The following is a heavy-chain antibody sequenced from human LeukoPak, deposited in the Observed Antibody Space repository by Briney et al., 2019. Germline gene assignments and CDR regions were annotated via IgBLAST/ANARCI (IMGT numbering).Heavy chain of an antibody. D-gene: IGHD3-22*01. Sequence: PGRSLRLSCAASAFTFDDYAMHWVRQAPGKGLEWVSGISWNSGSIGYADSVKGRFTISRDNAKNSLYLQMNSLRAEDTALYYCAKDSSGYLGDAFDIWGQGTMVTVSS. CDR1: AFTFDDYA. J-gene: IGHJ3*02. CDR2: ISWNSGSI. CDR3: AKDSSGYLGDAFDI. V-gene: IGHV3-9*01.